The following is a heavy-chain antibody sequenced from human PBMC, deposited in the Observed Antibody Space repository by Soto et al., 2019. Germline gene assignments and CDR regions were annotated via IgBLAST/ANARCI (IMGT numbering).Heavy chain of an antibody. CDR2: IYPGDSDT. D-gene: IGHD1-26*01. CDR3: ARLVGVLSGGSYFLWGFDAFDI. J-gene: IGHJ3*02. V-gene: IGHV5-51*01. Sequence: EVQLVQSGAEVKKPGESLKISCKGSGYSFTSYWIGWVRQMPGKGLEWMGIIYPGDSDTRYSPSFQGQVTISADKSISTAYLQWSSLKASDTAMYYCARLVGVLSGGSYFLWGFDAFDIWGQGTMVTVSS. CDR1: GYSFTSYW.